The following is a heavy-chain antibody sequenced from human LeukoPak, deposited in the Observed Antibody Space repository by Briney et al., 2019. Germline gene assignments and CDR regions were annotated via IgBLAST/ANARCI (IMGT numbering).Heavy chain of an antibody. CDR2: INPSGGST. Sequence: GASVKVSCKASGYTFTSYYMHWVRQAPGQGLEWMGIINPSGGSTSYAQKFQGRVTMTRDTSTSTVYMELSSLRSEDTAVYYCARGGRYYYGSSGYWTYFDYWGQGTLVTVSS. V-gene: IGHV1-46*01. D-gene: IGHD3-22*01. CDR3: ARGGRYYYGSSGYWTYFDY. CDR1: GYTFTSYY. J-gene: IGHJ4*02.